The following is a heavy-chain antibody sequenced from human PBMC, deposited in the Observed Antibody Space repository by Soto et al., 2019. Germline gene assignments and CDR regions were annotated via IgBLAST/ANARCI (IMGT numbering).Heavy chain of an antibody. CDR3: ARVRGYDDF. Sequence: GASGKASSKASCYTFTSYGISCGRQSPGQGLEWMGWISAYNGNTNYAQKLQGRVTMTTDTSTSTAYMELRSLRSDDTVVYYCARVRGYDDFWCKGTLGTVSS. CDR2: ISAYNGNT. D-gene: IGHD5-12*01. CDR1: CYTFTSYG. J-gene: IGHJ4*02. V-gene: IGHV1-18*04.